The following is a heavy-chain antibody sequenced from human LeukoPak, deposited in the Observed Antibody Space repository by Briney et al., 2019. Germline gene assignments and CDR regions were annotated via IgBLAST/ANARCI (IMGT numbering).Heavy chain of an antibody. CDR3: AKGAASRGYTYMAN. V-gene: IGHV3-23*01. J-gene: IGHJ4*02. D-gene: IGHD5-18*01. CDR2: VSASGGST. Sequence: GGSLRLSCAASAFTFRSYAMIWVRQAPGKGLEWVSTVSASGGSTYYADSVKGRFTISRDNSNNTLSLQINSLRPEDTAVYYCAKGAASRGYTYMANWGQGTLVTVSS. CDR1: AFTFRSYA.